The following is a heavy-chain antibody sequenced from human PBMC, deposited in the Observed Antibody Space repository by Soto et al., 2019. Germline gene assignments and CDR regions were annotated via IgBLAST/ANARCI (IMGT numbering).Heavy chain of an antibody. D-gene: IGHD5-18*01. J-gene: IGHJ4*01. CDR3: ARDIRGYSRAFDY. CDR1: GDSVSSDSCY. CDR2: ISSSGST. V-gene: IGHV4-61*01. Sequence: QVQLQESGPGLVKPSETLSLTCTVSGDSVSSDSCYWTWIRQPPGKGLEWIGYISSSGSTKYNPSLKSRVTISLDTSSNQFSLELTSVTAADTAIYYCARDIRGYSRAFDYWGHGTLVTVSS.